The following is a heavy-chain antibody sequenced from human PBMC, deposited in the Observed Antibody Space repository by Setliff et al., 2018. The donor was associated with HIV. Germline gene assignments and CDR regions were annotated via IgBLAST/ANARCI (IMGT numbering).Heavy chain of an antibody. D-gene: IGHD6-19*01. CDR3: VRHRSAVAGTRIGYCYYMDV. CDR1: GYTFTNYW. J-gene: IGHJ6*03. Sequence: PGESLKISCEASGYTFTNYWIGWVRQMPGKGLEWMGIIYPGDSDIIYSPSFQGQVTISADKSITTAYLQWGSLKASDTAIYYCVRHRSAVAGTRIGYCYYMDVWGKGTTVTV. V-gene: IGHV5-51*01. CDR2: IYPGDSDI.